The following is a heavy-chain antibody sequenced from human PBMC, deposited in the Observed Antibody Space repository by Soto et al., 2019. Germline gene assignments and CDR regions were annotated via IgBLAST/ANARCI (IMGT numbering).Heavy chain of an antibody. J-gene: IGHJ6*02. D-gene: IGHD1-1*01. CDR3: ARVTPRNNLYYFSGMHV. V-gene: IGHV3-30-3*01. CDR2: ISYEGSNT. CDR1: GFTFGTYA. Sequence: GGSLRLSCVASGFTFGTYAIHWVRQAPGKGLQWVALISYEGSNTYYADSVKGRFTVSRDNSKSTLYLQMNSLRPEDTGVYYCARVTPRNNLYYFSGMHVSGQGTSVTVYS.